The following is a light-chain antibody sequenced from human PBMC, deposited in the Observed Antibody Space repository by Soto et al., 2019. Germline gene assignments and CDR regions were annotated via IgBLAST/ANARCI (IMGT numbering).Light chain of an antibody. CDR2: KAS. Sequence: MTQSPATLSASVGDRVTITCRASQRISSWLAWYQQKPGKAPKLLIYKASTLKSGVPSRFSGSGSGTEFTLTISSLQPDDFATYYCQQYNSYSRTFGQGTKVDIK. CDR3: QQYNSYSRT. CDR1: QRISSW. V-gene: IGKV1-5*03. J-gene: IGKJ1*01.